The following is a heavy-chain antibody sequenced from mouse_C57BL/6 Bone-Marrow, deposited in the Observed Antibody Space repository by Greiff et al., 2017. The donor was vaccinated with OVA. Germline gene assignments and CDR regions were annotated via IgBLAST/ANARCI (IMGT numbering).Heavy chain of an antibody. D-gene: IGHD1-1*01. CDR3: ARRYYGSSWYFDV. CDR2: IYPGSGST. J-gene: IGHJ1*03. V-gene: IGHV1-55*01. CDR1: GYTFTSYW. Sequence: QVHVKQPGAELVKPGASVKMSCKASGYTFTSYWITWVQQRPGQGLEWIGDIYPGSGSTDYNEKFKSKAKLTVDTSSSTAYMQRSSLTSEDSAVYYCARRYYGSSWYFDVWGTGTTVTVAS.